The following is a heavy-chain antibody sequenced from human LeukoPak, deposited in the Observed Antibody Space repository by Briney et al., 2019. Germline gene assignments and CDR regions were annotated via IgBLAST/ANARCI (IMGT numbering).Heavy chain of an antibody. J-gene: IGHJ4*02. Sequence: GSSVRVSCKASGGTFTSYAMHWVRQAPGQRLEWMGWINAGNGNTKYSQKFQGRVTITRDTSASTAYMELSSLRSEDTAVYYCARSKYSSSSDPFDYWGQGTLVTVSS. V-gene: IGHV1-3*01. CDR3: ARSKYSSSSDPFDY. CDR2: INAGNGNT. D-gene: IGHD6-6*01. CDR1: GGTFTSYA.